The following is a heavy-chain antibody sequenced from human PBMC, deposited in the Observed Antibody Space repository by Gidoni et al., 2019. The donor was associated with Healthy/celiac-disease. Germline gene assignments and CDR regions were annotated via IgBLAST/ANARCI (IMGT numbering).Heavy chain of an antibody. Sequence: QVQLVQSGAEVKKPGASVKVSCKASGYTFTSYYMHWVRQAPGQGLELMGIINPRGGSTSYAQKFQGRVTMTRDTSTSTVYMELSSLRSEDTAVYYCAREGTAMVHGCDPWGQGTLVTVSS. CDR1: GYTFTSYY. CDR2: INPRGGST. V-gene: IGHV1-46*01. J-gene: IGHJ5*02. CDR3: AREGTAMVHGCDP. D-gene: IGHD5-18*01.